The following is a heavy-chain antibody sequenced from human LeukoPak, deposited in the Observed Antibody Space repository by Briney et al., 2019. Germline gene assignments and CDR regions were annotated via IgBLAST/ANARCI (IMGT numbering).Heavy chain of an antibody. CDR3: ARGVPNWDNWYFDL. J-gene: IGHJ2*01. V-gene: IGHV1-2*02. Sequence: ASVKVSCKASGYTFTGYSMHWVRQAPGQALEWMGWINPNSGGTNYAQKFQGRVTMTRDTSISTAYMELSRLRSDDTALYYCARGVPNWDNWYFDLWGRGTLVTVSS. D-gene: IGHD1-26*01. CDR1: GYTFTGYS. CDR2: INPNSGGT.